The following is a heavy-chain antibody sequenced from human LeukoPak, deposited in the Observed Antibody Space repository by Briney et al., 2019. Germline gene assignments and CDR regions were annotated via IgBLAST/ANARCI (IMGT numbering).Heavy chain of an antibody. CDR3: ARDWSGPYYFDY. CDR1: GGSISSSNW. CDR2: IWHSGST. Sequence: PSETLSLTCTVSGGSISSSNWWSWVRQAPGKGLEWIGEIWHSGSTNYNPSLKSRVTISVDTSKSQFSLKLTSVTAADTAVYYCARDWSGPYYFDYWGQGTLVTVSS. J-gene: IGHJ4*01. V-gene: IGHV4-4*02. D-gene: IGHD3-3*01.